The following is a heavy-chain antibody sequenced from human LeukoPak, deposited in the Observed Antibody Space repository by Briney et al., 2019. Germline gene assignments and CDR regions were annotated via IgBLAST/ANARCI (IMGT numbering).Heavy chain of an antibody. V-gene: IGHV3-74*01. Sequence: ETLSLTCTVSGGSISSYYWSWIRQPPGKGLEWVSRINSDGSSTNYADSVKGRFTISRDNAKNTLHLQMNSLRAEDTAVYYCVRDLGIAVAPGYWGQGTLVTVSS. D-gene: IGHD6-19*01. CDR3: VRDLGIAVAPGY. CDR2: INSDGSST. CDR1: GGSISSYY. J-gene: IGHJ4*02.